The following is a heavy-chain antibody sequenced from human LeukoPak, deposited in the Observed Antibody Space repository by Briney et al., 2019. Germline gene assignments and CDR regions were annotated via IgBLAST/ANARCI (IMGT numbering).Heavy chain of an antibody. CDR3: ARDTYYYDSSGYHFDY. CDR2: ISSSSSTI. V-gene: IGHV3-48*02. D-gene: IGHD3-22*01. CDR1: GFTFSSYS. J-gene: IGHJ4*02. Sequence: GGSLRLSCAASGFTFSSYSMNWVRQAPGKGLEWVSYISSSSSTIYYADSVKGRFTISGDNAKNSLYLQMNSLRDEDTAVYYCARDTYYYDSSGYHFDYWGQGTLVTVSS.